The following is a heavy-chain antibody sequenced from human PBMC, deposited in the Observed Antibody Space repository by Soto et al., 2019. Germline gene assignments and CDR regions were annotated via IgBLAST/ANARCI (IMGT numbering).Heavy chain of an antibody. CDR1: GFILSDCA. CDR2: ISSSSSVI. Sequence: ESGGGLVQPGGSLRLSCATSGFILSDCAMNWVRQAPGKGLEWVSYISSSSSVIDYADSVKGRFTVSRDNARNSLNLQMNSLRAEDTAVYYCARDLSWGSNWYYYMDVWGKGTTVTVSS. D-gene: IGHD7-27*01. V-gene: IGHV3-48*01. CDR3: ARDLSWGSNWYYYMDV. J-gene: IGHJ6*03.